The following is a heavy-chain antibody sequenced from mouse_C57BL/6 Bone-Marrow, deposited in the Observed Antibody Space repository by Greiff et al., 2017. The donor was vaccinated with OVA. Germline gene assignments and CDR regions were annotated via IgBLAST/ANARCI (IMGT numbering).Heavy chain of an antibody. V-gene: IGHV1-18*01. Sequence: VQLQQSGPELAKPGASVKIPCKASGYTITDYNMDWVKQSHGKSLEWIGDINSNNGGTIYNQKFKGKATLTVDKSSSTAYMELRSLTSEDTAVYYCARGGYYDYDGGAWFAYWGQGTLVTVSA. CDR2: INSNNGGT. CDR3: ARGGYYDYDGGAWFAY. CDR1: GYTITDYN. J-gene: IGHJ3*01. D-gene: IGHD2-4*01.